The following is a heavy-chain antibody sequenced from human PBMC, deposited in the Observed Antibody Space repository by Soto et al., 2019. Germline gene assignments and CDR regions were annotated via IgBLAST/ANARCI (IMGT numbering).Heavy chain of an antibody. CDR3: ARARWYDAFNV. Sequence: WETLSLTCAVSGFSISSGNYWGWIRKHPGKGLEWIGSVYHGGNTYYNPSLKSRVSISIDLSKNQFSLKLTSVTAADTAAYYCARARWYDAFNVWGQGTVVTVSS. V-gene: IGHV4-38-2*01. CDR2: VYHGGNT. D-gene: IGHD2-15*01. CDR1: GFSISSGNY. J-gene: IGHJ3*01.